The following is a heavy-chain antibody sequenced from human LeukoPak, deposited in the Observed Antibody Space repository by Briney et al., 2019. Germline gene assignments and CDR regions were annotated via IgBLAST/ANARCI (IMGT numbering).Heavy chain of an antibody. CDR3: ARFGTYGSGTYAFDY. CDR1: EFTFSSYS. CDR2: ITNSGNSK. D-gene: IGHD3-10*01. J-gene: IGHJ4*02. Sequence: PGGSLRLSCAASEFTFSSYSMNWVRQAPGKGLEWVSYITNSGNSKSYADSVKGRFTISRDNTKNSLYLQMNSLRAEDTAVYYCARFGTYGSGTYAFDYWGQGTLVTVSS. V-gene: IGHV3-48*01.